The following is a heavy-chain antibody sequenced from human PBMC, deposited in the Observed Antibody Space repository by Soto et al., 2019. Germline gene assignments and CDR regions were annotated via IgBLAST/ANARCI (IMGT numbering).Heavy chain of an antibody. V-gene: IGHV3-21*01. Sequence: EVQLVESGGGLVKPGGSLRLSCAASGFTFSDYTMNWVRQAPGTGLEWVSSITSRSNYIYYADSMKGRFTISRDNAKNSLFLQMDSLIAEDTAVYYCAIDLGYKKEDGMDVWGQGTTVTFSS. CDR2: ITSRSNYI. J-gene: IGHJ6*02. CDR1: GFTFSDYT. D-gene: IGHD3-10*01. CDR3: AIDLGYKKEDGMDV.